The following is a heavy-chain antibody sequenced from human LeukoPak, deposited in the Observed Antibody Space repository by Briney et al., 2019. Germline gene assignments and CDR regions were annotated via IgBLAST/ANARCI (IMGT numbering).Heavy chain of an antibody. CDR1: GGSISSYY. CDR2: IYYSGST. D-gene: IGHD6-13*01. V-gene: IGHV4-59*01. J-gene: IGHJ6*02. Sequence: SETLSLTCTVSGGSISSYYWNWIRQPPGKGLEWIGYIYYSGSTNYNPSLKSRVTISVDTSKNQFSLKLSSVTAADTAVYYCARDRPYSSSWYGVYYYYGMDVWGQGTTVTVSS. CDR3: ARDRPYSSSWYGVYYYYGMDV.